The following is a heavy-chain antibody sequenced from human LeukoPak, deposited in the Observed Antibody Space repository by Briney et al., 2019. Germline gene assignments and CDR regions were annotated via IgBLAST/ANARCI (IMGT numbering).Heavy chain of an antibody. CDR3: SRSHQRSPSYYSGMDV. V-gene: IGHV3-48*03. CDR1: GFTFSSYE. J-gene: IGHJ6*04. Sequence: GGSLRLSCAASGFTFSSYEMNWVRQAPGKGLEWVSYISSSGSTIYYADSVKGRFTISRDNAKNSLYLQMNSLRADGTAGYHCSRSHQRSPSYYSGMDVWGKGTTVTVSS. CDR2: ISSSGSTI. D-gene: IGHD6-25*01.